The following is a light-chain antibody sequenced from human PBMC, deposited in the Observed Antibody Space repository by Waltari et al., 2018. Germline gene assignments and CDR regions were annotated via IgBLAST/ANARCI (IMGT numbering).Light chain of an antibody. CDR1: HDLGTY. V-gene: IGKV1-12*01. CDR3: QQAHSVPLT. Sequence: IEMPQSPSSVSASIRTRLSFTWRASHDLGTYVTWYQQKPGKAPKLLIYAASTLQRGVPWRFSGSGSGTDFTFTISSLQSEDSATYYCQQAHSVPLTFGGGTKVDVK. J-gene: IGKJ4*01. CDR2: AAS.